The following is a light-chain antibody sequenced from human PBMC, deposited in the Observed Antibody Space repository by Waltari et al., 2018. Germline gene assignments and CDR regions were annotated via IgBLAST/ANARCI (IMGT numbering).Light chain of an antibody. J-gene: IGKJ2*01. CDR1: QSLLHSGGETY. V-gene: IGKV2D-29*01. CDR3: MRSLQLPGT. Sequence: VMTQTPLSLSVTPGQPASISCKSSQSLLHSGGETYLYWYLQKPGPPPQLLIDAISTLFSGEPDRCSGSGSGTDFTLKIRRVGAEDVGVYYCMRSLQLPGTFGQGTKLEI. CDR2: AIS.